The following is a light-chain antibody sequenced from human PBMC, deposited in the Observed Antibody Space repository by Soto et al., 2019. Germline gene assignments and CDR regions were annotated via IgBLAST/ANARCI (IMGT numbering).Light chain of an antibody. CDR2: EVS. Sequence: QSALTQPASVSGSPGQSITITCTGTSNDVGGYDYVSWYQQNPGKAPRLIIFEVSNRPSGVSNRFSGSKSGDTASLTISGLHAEDEADYYCSSYTSTTTLYVFGTGTTVTVL. J-gene: IGLJ1*01. V-gene: IGLV2-14*01. CDR3: SSYTSTTTLYV. CDR1: SNDVGGYDY.